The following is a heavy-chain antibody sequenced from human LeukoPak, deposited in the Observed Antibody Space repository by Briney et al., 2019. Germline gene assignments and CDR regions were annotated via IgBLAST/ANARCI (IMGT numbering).Heavy chain of an antibody. CDR3: ARGGGSYYYYYYMDV. CDR2: MNPNSGNT. Sequence: GASVKVSCKASGYTFTSYDIIWVRQATGQGLEWMGWMNPNSGNTGYAQKFQGRVTITRNTSISTAYMELSSLRSEDTAVYYCARGGGSYYYYYYMDVWGKGTTVAVSS. CDR1: GYTFTSYD. V-gene: IGHV1-8*03. J-gene: IGHJ6*03. D-gene: IGHD1-26*01.